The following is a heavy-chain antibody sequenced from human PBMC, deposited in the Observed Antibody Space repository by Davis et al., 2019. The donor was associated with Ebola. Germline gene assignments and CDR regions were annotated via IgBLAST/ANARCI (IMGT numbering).Heavy chain of an antibody. CDR1: GISFRAYA. CDR3: ANGGGSGSPRS. CDR2: ISSSGRYT. V-gene: IGHV3-23*01. D-gene: IGHD3-10*01. Sequence: GGSLRLSCAASGISFRAYAMTWVRQAPGMGLEWVSSISSSGRYTYYADSVKGRFTISRDNSKNTLFLQMSTLRAEDTALYYCANGGGSGSPRSWGQGTLVTVSS. J-gene: IGHJ1*01.